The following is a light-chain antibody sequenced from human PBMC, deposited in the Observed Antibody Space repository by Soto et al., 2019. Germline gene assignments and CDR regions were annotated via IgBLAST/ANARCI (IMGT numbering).Light chain of an antibody. J-gene: IGKJ1*01. V-gene: IGKV3-20*01. CDR2: DAS. CDR3: QQYGSSPWT. Sequence: ETVLTQSPATLSLSPGEGATLACRASQSVSTYLAWYQQKPGQAPRVLIYDASNRVTGIPARFSGSGSGTDFTLTISRLEPEDFAVYYCQQYGSSPWTFGQGTKVDIK. CDR1: QSVSTY.